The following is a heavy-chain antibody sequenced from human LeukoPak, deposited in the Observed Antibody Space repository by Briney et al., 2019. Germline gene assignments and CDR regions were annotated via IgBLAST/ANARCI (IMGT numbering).Heavy chain of an antibody. CDR3: ASGGIAAAGFDY. CDR2: IYYSGRT. CDR1: GGSISSSSYY. J-gene: IGHJ4*02. D-gene: IGHD6-13*01. V-gene: IGHV4-39*02. Sequence: SETLSLTCTVSGGSISSSSYYWGWIRQPGGKGLEWIGRIYYSGRTYYNPPLKSRATMSVDTSKNHFFLKLSSVTAADTAVYYCASGGIAAAGFDYWGQGPLVTVSS.